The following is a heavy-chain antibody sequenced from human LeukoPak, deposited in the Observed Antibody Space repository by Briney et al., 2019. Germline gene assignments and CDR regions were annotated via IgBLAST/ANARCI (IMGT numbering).Heavy chain of an antibody. CDR3: ARGKKITMIVVAVDY. CDR1: GFNFDDYA. V-gene: IGHV3-43D*03. J-gene: IGHJ4*02. D-gene: IGHD3-22*01. CDR2: ITWSGGST. Sequence: GGSLRLSCAASGFNFDDYAMHWVRQAPGKGLEWVSLITWSGGSTSYADSVKGRFTISRDNAKNSLYLQMNSLRAEDTAVYYCARGKKITMIVVAVDYWGQGTLVTVSS.